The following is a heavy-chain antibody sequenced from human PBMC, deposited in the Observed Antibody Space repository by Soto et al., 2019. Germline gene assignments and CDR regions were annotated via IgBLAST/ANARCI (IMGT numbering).Heavy chain of an antibody. CDR1: GYSFTSYG. CDR3: ARGDREYGYYGQYFDH. V-gene: IGHV1-18*01. J-gene: IGHJ4*02. Sequence: QVQLVQSGAEVKKPGASVKVSCKASGYSFTSYGISWVRQAPGQGLEWMGWISSYNGNTNYAQKLQGRVTMTTDTSKSTAYMELRRLRSDDTAVYDCARGDREYGYYGQYFDHWGQGTLVTVSS. CDR2: ISSYNGNT. D-gene: IGHD4-17*01.